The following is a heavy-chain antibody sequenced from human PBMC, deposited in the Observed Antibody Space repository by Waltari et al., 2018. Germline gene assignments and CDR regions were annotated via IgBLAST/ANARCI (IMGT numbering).Heavy chain of an antibody. Sequence: QVQLQESGPGLVKPSQTLSLTCTVSGGSISSGSYYWSWIRQPAGKGLEWIGRIYTSGSTNYNPSLKSRVTISVDTSKNQFSLKLSSVTAADTAVYYCARETTVTGNWFDPWGQGTLVTVSS. D-gene: IGHD4-17*01. V-gene: IGHV4-61*02. J-gene: IGHJ5*02. CDR1: GGSISSGSYY. CDR2: IYTSGST. CDR3: ARETTVTGNWFDP.